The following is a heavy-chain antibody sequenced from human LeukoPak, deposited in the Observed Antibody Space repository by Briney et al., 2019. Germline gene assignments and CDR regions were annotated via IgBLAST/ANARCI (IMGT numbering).Heavy chain of an antibody. V-gene: IGHV3-30-3*01. J-gene: IGHJ4*02. CDR2: ISYDGSNK. CDR1: GFTFSSYA. D-gene: IGHD1-7*01. Sequence: PGGSLRLSCAASGFTFSSYAMHWVRQAPGKGLEWVAVISYDGSNKYYADSVKGRFTISRDNAKNSLYLQMNSLRADDTAVYYCVRDAGYNWNLEGLLEYWGQGTLVTVSS. CDR3: VRDAGYNWNLEGLLEY.